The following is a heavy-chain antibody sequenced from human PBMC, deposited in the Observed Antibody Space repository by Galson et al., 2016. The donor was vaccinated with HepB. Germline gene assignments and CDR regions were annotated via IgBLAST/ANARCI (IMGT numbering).Heavy chain of an antibody. CDR2: IKQDGSEK. V-gene: IGHV3-7*01. D-gene: IGHD3-22*01. CDR3: ATMFYYYGSGFDRVDAFDI. J-gene: IGHJ3*02. Sequence: SLRLSCAASGFIFSSYWMNWVRQAPGKGLEWVADIKQDGSEKYYVDSVEGRFTVSRDNAKNSLYLQMSSLRAEDTAVYYCATMFYYYGSGFDRVDAFDIWGQGTMFTVSS. CDR1: GFIFSSYW.